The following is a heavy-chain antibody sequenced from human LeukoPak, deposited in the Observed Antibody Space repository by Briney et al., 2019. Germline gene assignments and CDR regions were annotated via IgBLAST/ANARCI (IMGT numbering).Heavy chain of an antibody. CDR3: AKPPSRIAAAGRTFDY. CDR1: GGSISSYY. CDR2: IYYSGST. Sequence: SETLSLTCTVSGGSISSYYWSWIRQPPGKGLEWIGYIYYSGSTNYNPSLKSRVTISVDTSKNQFSLKLSSVTAADTAVYYCAKPPSRIAAAGRTFDYWGQGTLVTVSS. V-gene: IGHV4-59*01. D-gene: IGHD6-13*01. J-gene: IGHJ4*02.